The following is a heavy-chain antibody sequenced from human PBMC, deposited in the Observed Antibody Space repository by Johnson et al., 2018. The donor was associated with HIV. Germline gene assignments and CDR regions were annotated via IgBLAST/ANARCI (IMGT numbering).Heavy chain of an antibody. CDR2: IKQDGSEQ. J-gene: IGHJ3*02. CDR3: ARVYARTPGAFDI. Sequence: VQLVESGGGLVQPGGSLRLSCAASGFTFSSYWMSWVRQAPGKGLEWVANIKQDGSEQYYVDSVKGRFTISRDNAKNSLYLQMNGLRAKDTAVFYCARVYARTPGAFDIWAQGTMVTVAS. D-gene: IGHD2-2*01. V-gene: IGHV3-7*01. CDR1: GFTFSSYW.